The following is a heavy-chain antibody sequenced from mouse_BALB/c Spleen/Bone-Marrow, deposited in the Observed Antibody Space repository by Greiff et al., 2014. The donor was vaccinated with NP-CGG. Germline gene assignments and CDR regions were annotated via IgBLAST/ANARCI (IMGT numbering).Heavy chain of an antibody. CDR3: ASYRFAY. CDR2: INPSTGYT. V-gene: IGHV1-7*01. Sequence: LQESGAELAKPGASMKMSCKASDYTFTNYWMHWVKQRPGQGLEWIGYINPSTGYTEYNQKFKDKATLTADKSSSTAYMQMSRLTSEDSAVYYWASYRFAYWGQGLWSLSLQ. J-gene: IGHJ3*01. CDR1: DYTFTNYW. D-gene: IGHD2-10*01.